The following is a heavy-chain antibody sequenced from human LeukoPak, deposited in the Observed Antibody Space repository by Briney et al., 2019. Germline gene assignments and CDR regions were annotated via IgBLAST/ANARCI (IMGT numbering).Heavy chain of an antibody. J-gene: IGHJ3*02. CDR2: INPNSGGT. Sequence: ASVKVSCKASGYIFTDYYMHWVRQAPGQELGWMGRINPNSGGTNHAQRFQGRVTMTRDTSISTAYMELSSLGSDDTAVYYCARQGGPMTVVVKVASDIWGQGTMVTVSS. CDR3: ARQGGPMTVVVKVASDI. CDR1: GYIFTDYY. D-gene: IGHD3-22*01. V-gene: IGHV1-2*06.